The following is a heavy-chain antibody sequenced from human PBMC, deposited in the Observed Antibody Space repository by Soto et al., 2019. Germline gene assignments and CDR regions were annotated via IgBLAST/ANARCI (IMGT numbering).Heavy chain of an antibody. CDR1: GAAFSAYY. Sequence: SKTRSLACAVKGAAFSAYYWSWIREPPGKGLEWIGEINHSGGTSYNPSLKSRVTISVDTSKSQFSLKLTSVTAADRAVYYCARGSFDMIDSRAFSTYWGQGTQV. J-gene: IGHJ4*02. CDR2: INHSGGT. V-gene: IGHV4-34*01. CDR3: ARGSFDMIDSRAFSTY. D-gene: IGHD3-22*01.